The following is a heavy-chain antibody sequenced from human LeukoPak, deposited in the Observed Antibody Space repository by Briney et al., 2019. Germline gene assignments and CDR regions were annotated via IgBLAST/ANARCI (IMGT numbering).Heavy chain of an antibody. D-gene: IGHD2-21*02. J-gene: IGHJ6*02. Sequence: SETLSLTCNVSGGSISSSSYYWGWIRQPPGKGLEWIGRIYYSGSTYYNPSLKSRVTISVDTSKNQFSLKLSSVTAADTAVYYCARSAAVVVTATHDYYGMDVWGQGTTVTVSS. CDR2: IYYSGST. CDR1: GGSISSSSYY. CDR3: ARSAAVVVTATHDYYGMDV. V-gene: IGHV4-39*07.